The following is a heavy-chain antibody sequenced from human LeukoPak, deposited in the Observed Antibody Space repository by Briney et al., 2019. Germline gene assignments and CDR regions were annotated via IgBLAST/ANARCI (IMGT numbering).Heavy chain of an antibody. D-gene: IGHD4-11*01. CDR1: GGSINTYF. CDR2: IYYSGST. Sequence: SSETLSLTCTVSGGSINTYFWSWIRQPPGKGLEWIGHIYYSGSTTYNPSLKSRVTISVDASKNQFSLKLTSVTAADTAVYYCAREGVTKYYFDYWGQGTLVTVSS. J-gene: IGHJ4*02. CDR3: AREGVTKYYFDY. V-gene: IGHV4-59*12.